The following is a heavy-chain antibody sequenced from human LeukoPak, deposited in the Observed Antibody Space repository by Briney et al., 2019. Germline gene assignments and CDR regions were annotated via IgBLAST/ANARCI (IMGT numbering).Heavy chain of an antibody. D-gene: IGHD6-13*01. CDR1: GFTFSSYW. J-gene: IGHJ4*02. V-gene: IGHV3-7*02. Sequence: GESLRLSCAASGFTFSSYWMSWVRQAPGKGLEWVSTIKRDESEKYYVDSVKGRFTISRVNAKTSLHLQMNSLRAEATAVYYCARGGQRAAGFRYGYWGQGTLVTVSS. CDR3: ARGGQRAAGFRYGY. CDR2: IKRDESEK.